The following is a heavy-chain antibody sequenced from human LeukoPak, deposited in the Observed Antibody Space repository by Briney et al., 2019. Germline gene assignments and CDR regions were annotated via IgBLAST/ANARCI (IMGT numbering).Heavy chain of an antibody. CDR1: GGTNVA. D-gene: IGHD5-24*01. CDR2: IITHFGTP. Sequence: ASVKVSCKASGGTNVAISWVRQAPGHKLEWMGGIITHFGTPDYSQKFQGRVTITADESTGTAYMELSSLRSEDTAVYYCARDLEMATTLYWYFDLWGRGTLVTVSS. J-gene: IGHJ2*01. CDR3: ARDLEMATTLYWYFDL. V-gene: IGHV1-69*13.